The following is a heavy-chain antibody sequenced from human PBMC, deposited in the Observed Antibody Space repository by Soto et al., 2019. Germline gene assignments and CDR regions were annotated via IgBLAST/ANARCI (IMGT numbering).Heavy chain of an antibody. CDR3: ARGVIYYFDY. Sequence: PSETLSLTCAVYGGSFSGYYWSWIRQPPGKGLEWIGEINHSGSTNYNPSLKSRVTISVDTSKNQFSLKLSSVTAADTAVYYCARGVIYYFDYWGQGTLVTVSS. CDR2: INHSGST. V-gene: IGHV4-34*01. D-gene: IGHD3-16*02. J-gene: IGHJ4*02. CDR1: GGSFSGYY.